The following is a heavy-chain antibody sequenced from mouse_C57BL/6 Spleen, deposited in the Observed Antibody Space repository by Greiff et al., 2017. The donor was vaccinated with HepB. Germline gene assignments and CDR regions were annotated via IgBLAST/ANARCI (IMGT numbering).Heavy chain of an antibody. CDR3: ARDRDSSSYFDY. D-gene: IGHD3-2*01. CDR2: ISYDGSN. J-gene: IGHJ2*01. Sequence: ESGPGLVKPSQSLSLTCSVTGYSITSGYYWNWTRQFPGNNLEWMGYISYDGSNNYNPSLKNLISITLDTSKNQFFLKFNTVTTEDTATYYCARDRDSSSYFDYWGQGTTLTVSS. V-gene: IGHV3-6*01. CDR1: GYSITSGYY.